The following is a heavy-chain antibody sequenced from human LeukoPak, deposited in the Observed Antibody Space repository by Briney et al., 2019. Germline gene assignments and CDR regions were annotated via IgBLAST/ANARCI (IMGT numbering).Heavy chain of an antibody. D-gene: IGHD1-26*01. V-gene: IGHV3-23*01. CDR3: AKVGGDAYH. J-gene: IGHJ5*02. CDR1: VFTFSSYA. Sequence: GGSLRLFCAVSVFTFSSYAVSCVRHARGKGVALVSAISASTRSTSYADSVKGRLTISRDNSKNTLYLQMNSLRAEHTAVYYCAKVGGDAYHWGQGTLVTVSS. CDR2: ISASTRST.